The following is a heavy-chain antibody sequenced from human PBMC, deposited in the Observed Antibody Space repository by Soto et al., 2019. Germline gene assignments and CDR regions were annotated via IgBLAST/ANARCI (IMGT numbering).Heavy chain of an antibody. CDR3: ARGSGSSWRAFDC. D-gene: IGHD6-13*01. CDR1: GGSMSSGGYY. CDR2: IYYSGST. V-gene: IGHV4-61*08. J-gene: IGHJ4*02. Sequence: SXTLSLTCTVSGGSMSSGGYYWSWIRQHPGKGLEWIGYIYYSGSTNYNPSLKSRVTISVDTSKNQFSLKLSSVTAADTAVYYCARGSGSSWRAFDCWGQGTLVTVSS.